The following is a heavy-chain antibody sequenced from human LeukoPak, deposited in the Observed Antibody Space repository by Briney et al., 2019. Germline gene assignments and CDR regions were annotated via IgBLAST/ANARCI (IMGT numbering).Heavy chain of an antibody. V-gene: IGHV1-69*13. D-gene: IGHD3-22*01. CDR3: GTYYYDSSGLYYYYYGMDV. CDR1: GGTFSSYA. Sequence: ASVKVSCKASGGTFSSYAISWVRQAPGQGLEWMGGIIPIFGTANYAQKFQGRVTITADESTSTAYMELSSLRSEGTAVYYCGTYYYDSSGLYYYYYGMDVWGQGTTVTVSS. J-gene: IGHJ6*02. CDR2: IIPIFGTA.